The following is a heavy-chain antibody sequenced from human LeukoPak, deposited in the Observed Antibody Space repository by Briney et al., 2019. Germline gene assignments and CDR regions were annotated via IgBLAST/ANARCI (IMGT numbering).Heavy chain of an antibody. J-gene: IGHJ4*02. V-gene: IGHV3-23*01. D-gene: IGHD5-12*01. CDR1: GFTFTSHA. CDR3: AKESGYDVDFDY. CDR2: ISGSGDST. Sequence: GGSLRLSCVASGFTFTSHAMSWVRQAPGKGLEWVSIISGSGDSTYYADSVKGRFTISRDNSKNTLYLQMNSLRADDTAVYYCAKESGYDVDFDYWGQGTLVTVSS.